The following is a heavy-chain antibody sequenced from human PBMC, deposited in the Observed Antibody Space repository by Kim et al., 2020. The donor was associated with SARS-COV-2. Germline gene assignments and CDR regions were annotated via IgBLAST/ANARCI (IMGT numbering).Heavy chain of an antibody. CDR3: AKDWAPSSG. CDR2: GST. V-gene: IGHV3-23*01. Sequence: GSTSYADSVKGRFTISRDNSKNTLYLQMNSRRAEDTAVYYCAKDWAPSSGWGQGTLVTVSS. D-gene: IGHD6-19*01. J-gene: IGHJ4*02.